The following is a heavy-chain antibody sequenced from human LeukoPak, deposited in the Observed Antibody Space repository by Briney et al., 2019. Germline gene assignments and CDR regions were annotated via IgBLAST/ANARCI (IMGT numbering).Heavy chain of an antibody. D-gene: IGHD4-17*01. CDR1: GFTFSSYG. CDR3: ARGIGTTVTIHDAFDI. J-gene: IGHJ3*02. Sequence: QPGGSLRLSCAASGFTFSSYGMHWVRQAPGKGLEWVAVIWYDGSNKYYADSVKGRFTISRDNSKNTLYLQMNSLRAEDTAVYYCARGIGTTVTIHDAFDIWGQGTMVTVSS. V-gene: IGHV3-33*08. CDR2: IWYDGSNK.